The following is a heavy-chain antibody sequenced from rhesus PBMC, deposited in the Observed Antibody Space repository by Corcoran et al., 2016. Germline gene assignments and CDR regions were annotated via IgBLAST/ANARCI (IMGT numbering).Heavy chain of an antibody. J-gene: IGHJ5-2*02. D-gene: IGHD3-3*01. CDR2: RSGSSRSN. V-gene: IGHV4-99*01. CDR1: GYSISSGYY. CDR3: ARQATIFGVVTFSSLDV. Sequence: QVQLQESGPGLVKPSETLSLTCAVSGYSISSGYYWGWIRQPHGKGVEYVEYRSGSSRSNNYNPARKSRVTSSKDTAKNRFSLKRSALTAADTAVYYCARQATIFGVVTFSSLDVWGRGVLVTVSS.